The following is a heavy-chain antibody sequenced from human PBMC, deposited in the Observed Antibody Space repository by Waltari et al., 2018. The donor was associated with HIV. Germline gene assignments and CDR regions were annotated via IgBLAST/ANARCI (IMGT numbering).Heavy chain of an antibody. CDR3: AKTTYISGLDEY. V-gene: IGHV4-38-2*02. D-gene: IGHD6-19*01. CDR2: IYHSGST. CDR1: GYSISSGYY. Sequence: QVQLQESGPGLVKPSETLSLTCTVSGYSISSGYYWGWIRQPPGKGLEWIGSIYHSGSTYYNPSLKSRVTISVDTSKNQFSLKLSSVTAADTAVYYCAKTTYISGLDEYWGQGTLVTVSS. J-gene: IGHJ4*02.